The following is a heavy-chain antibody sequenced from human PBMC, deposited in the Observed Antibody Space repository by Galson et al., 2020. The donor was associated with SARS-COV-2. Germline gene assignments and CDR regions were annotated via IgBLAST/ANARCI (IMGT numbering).Heavy chain of an antibody. D-gene: IGHD3-10*01. V-gene: IGHV4-34*01. CDR2: INHSGST. Sequence: ETSETLSLTCAVYGGSFSGYYWSWIRQPPGKGLEWIGEINHSGSTNYNPSLKSRVTISVYTSKNQFSLKLSSVTAADTAVYYCARFVITMVRGDKSGYRGYGMDVWGQGTTVTVSS. CDR1: GGSFSGYY. CDR3: ARFVITMVRGDKSGYRGYGMDV. J-gene: IGHJ6*02.